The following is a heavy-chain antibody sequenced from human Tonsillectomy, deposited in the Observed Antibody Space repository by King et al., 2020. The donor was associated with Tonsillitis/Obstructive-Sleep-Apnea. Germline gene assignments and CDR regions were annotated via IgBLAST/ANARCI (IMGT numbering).Heavy chain of an antibody. J-gene: IGHJ3*02. CDR2: IYYTGST. D-gene: IGHD5-12*01. CDR1: GGSISSYY. V-gene: IGHV4-59*01. CDR3: ARKGLRDAFDI. Sequence: VQLQESGPGLVKPSETLSLTCTVSGGSISSYYWSWIRQPPGKGLECIGYIYYTGSTNYNPSLKSRVTISVDTSKNQFSLKLSSVTAADTAVYYCARKGLRDAFDIWGQGTMVTVSS.